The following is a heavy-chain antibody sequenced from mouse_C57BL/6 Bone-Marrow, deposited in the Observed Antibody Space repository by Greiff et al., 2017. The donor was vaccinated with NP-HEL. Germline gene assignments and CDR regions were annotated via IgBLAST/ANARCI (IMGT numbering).Heavy chain of an antibody. CDR3: ARYDYDGYFDV. D-gene: IGHD2-4*01. Sequence: QVQLQQSGAELAKPGASVKMSCKASGYTFTSYWMHWVKQRPGQGLEWIGYINPSTGYTEYNQKFKDKATLTADKSSSTAYMQLSSLTSEDSAVYYCARYDYDGYFDVWGAGTTVTVSS. V-gene: IGHV1-7*01. CDR1: GYTFTSYW. J-gene: IGHJ1*01. CDR2: INPSTGYT.